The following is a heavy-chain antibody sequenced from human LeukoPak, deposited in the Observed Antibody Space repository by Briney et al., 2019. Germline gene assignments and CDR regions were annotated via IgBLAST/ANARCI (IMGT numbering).Heavy chain of an antibody. V-gene: IGHV3-64*04. CDR2: ISDSGGST. CDR3: AKWMVRRDFWSGAFDI. Sequence: GGSLSLSCSASGFPFSSYAMHWVRQAPGKGLEYVSAISDSGGSTYYADSVKGRFTISRDNSKNTLFLQMNSLRGEDTAIYYCAKWMVRRDFWSGAFDIWGQGTMVTV. CDR1: GFPFSSYA. D-gene: IGHD3-3*01. J-gene: IGHJ3*02.